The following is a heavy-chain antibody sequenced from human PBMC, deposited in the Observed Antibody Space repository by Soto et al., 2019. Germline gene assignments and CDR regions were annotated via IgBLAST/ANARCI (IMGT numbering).Heavy chain of an antibody. CDR3: ARVSYDYYYYMDV. V-gene: IGHV4-34*01. CDR1: GGSFSGYY. D-gene: IGHD1-20*01. J-gene: IGHJ6*03. Sequence: QVQLQQWGAGLLKPSETLSLTCAVYGGSFSGYYWSWIRQPPGKGLEWIGEINHSGSTNYNPSLKSRVTISVATSKNQFSLKLSSVTAADTAVYYCARVSYDYYYYMDVWGKGTTVTVSS. CDR2: INHSGST.